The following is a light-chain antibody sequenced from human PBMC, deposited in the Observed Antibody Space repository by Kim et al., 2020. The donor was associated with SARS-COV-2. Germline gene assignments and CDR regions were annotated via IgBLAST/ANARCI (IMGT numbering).Light chain of an antibody. Sequence: EIVMSQSPATLSVSLGEDATLSCRVSQTVNTDLAWYQQKPGQSPRLLIHAASTRATGIPVRFSGSGSGTEFTLTISSLQSEDSAVYYCQQYGNWLTWTFGPGTKVDIK. CDR2: AAS. J-gene: IGKJ1*01. V-gene: IGKV3-15*01. CDR1: QTVNTD. CDR3: QQYGNWLTWT.